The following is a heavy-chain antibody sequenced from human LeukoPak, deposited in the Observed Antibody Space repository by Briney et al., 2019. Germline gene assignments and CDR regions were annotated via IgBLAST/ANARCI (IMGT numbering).Heavy chain of an antibody. CDR2: IYYSGST. J-gene: IGHJ6*02. V-gene: IGHV4-59*01. CDR1: GGSINYYY. Sequence: PSETLSLTCTVSGGSINYYYWMWIRQPPGKGLEWIGYIYYSGSTNYNPSLKSRVTISVDTSKNQFSLKLSSVTAADTAVYYCARVSPYYYYGMDVWGQGTTVTVSS. CDR3: ARVSPYYYYGMDV.